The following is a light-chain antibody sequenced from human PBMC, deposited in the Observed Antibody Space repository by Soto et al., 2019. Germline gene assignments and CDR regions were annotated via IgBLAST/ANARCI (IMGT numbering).Light chain of an antibody. Sequence: QMTQAPSFLFASVGDRVTIHCRASQSISSYLNWYQQKPGKAPKLLIYAASSLQSGVPSRFSGSGSGTDFTLTISSLQPEDFATYYCQQSYSTPVFGQGTKLEIK. CDR2: AAS. CDR3: QQSYSTPV. CDR1: QSISSY. J-gene: IGKJ2*01. V-gene: IGKV1-39*01.